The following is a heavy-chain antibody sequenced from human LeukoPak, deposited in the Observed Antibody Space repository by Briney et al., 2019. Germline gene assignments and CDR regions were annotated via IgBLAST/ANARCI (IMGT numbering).Heavy chain of an antibody. V-gene: IGHV3-7*04. CDR3: ARGTPAYYYGSSDYHHDHFAY. J-gene: IGHJ4*02. Sequence: GGSLRLSCAASGFTFSTYCMDWVRQAPGKGLEWVANIKQDGSDKYYVDSVKGRFTISRDNAKNSLYLRMNSLRAEDTAVYYCARGTPAYYYGSSDYHHDHFAYWGQGTLVTVSS. CDR1: GFTFSTYC. D-gene: IGHD3-22*01. CDR2: IKQDGSDK.